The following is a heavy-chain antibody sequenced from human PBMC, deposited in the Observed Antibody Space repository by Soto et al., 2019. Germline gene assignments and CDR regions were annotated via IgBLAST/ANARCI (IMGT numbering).Heavy chain of an antibody. Sequence: QMHLVESGGGVVQPGRSLRLSCAASGFSFRNYNLHWVRQAPGKGLEWVAVVSHDGVNKHYAESVKGRLSISRDSSRDILYLQMNSLRPEDTAVYYCVRETQIVMVVVPTPGSPGAFDMWGQGTMVTVSS. V-gene: IGHV3-30-3*01. D-gene: IGHD2-15*01. J-gene: IGHJ3*02. CDR1: GFSFRNYN. CDR3: VRETQIVMVVVPTPGSPGAFDM. CDR2: VSHDGVNK.